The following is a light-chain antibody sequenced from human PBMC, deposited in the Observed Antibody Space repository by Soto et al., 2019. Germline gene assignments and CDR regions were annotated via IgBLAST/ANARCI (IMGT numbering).Light chain of an antibody. V-gene: IGKV1-5*03. CDR3: QQYKSYSLFT. Sequence: DIQMTQSPSTLSASVGDRVIIICRASQSISSWLAWYQQKPGKAPKLLIHKASSLQSGVPSRFSGSGSGTEFTLTIISLQPDDFATYYCQQYKSYSLFTFGPGTKVDF. CDR1: QSISSW. J-gene: IGKJ3*01. CDR2: KAS.